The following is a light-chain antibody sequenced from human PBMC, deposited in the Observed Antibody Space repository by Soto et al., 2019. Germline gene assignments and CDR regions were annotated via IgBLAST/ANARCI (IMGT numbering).Light chain of an antibody. CDR1: QNITNN. CDR2: HAS. CDR3: QQYYGPPPLT. V-gene: IGKV1-33*01. J-gene: IGKJ5*01. Sequence: DIQMTQSPSPLSASIGDRVTITCQASQNITNNLSWYQQKPGKAPNLLIYHASKLAKGVTSRFSGSGSGTDFSFIITSLQREDLATYYCQQYYGPPPLTFGQGTRLEIK.